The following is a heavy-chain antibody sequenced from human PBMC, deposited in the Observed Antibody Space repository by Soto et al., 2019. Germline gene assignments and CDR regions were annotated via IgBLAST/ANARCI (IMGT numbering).Heavy chain of an antibody. CDR1: GYXFLSYL. V-gene: IGHV5-51*01. CDR2: IYPGDSDT. Sequence: GXLKISFKCSGYXFLSYLFAWVRQMPGKGLECMGSIYPGDSDTTYSPSIQGQVTISPDKSSTTVYLKWKTLKASDTAMYYCAKTDGYEVEYWGQGTQVTVSS. CDR3: AKTDGYEVEY. J-gene: IGHJ4*02. D-gene: IGHD5-18*01.